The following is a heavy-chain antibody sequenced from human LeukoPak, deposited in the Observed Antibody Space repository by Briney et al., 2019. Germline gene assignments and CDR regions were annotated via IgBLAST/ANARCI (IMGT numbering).Heavy chain of an antibody. CDR2: ISGSGGST. V-gene: IGHV3-23*01. CDR3: ARGGYSYGYGGSYQVDY. Sequence: PGGSLRLPCAASGFTFSSYAMSWVRQAPGKGLEWVSAISGSGGSTYYADSVKGRFTISRDNSKNTLYLQMNSLRAEDTAVYYCARGGYSYGYGGSYQVDYWGQGILVTVSS. CDR1: GFTFSSYA. J-gene: IGHJ4*02. D-gene: IGHD5-18*01.